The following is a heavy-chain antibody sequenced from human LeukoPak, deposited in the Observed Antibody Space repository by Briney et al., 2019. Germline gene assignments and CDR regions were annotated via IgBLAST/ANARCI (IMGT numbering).Heavy chain of an antibody. D-gene: IGHD6-13*01. Sequence: PTQPITLIWGMAVFSVGTRLVKKGWIRQPPGKALEWLALIYWNDGKRYSPPLQSGLTITRDTSKNQVVLTMTNMDPVDTATYYCAYRPPGRSQMHFWGQGTLVTVSS. CDR1: VFSVGTRLVK. CDR3: AYRPPGRSQMHF. V-gene: IGHV2-5*01. J-gene: IGHJ4*02. CDR2: IYWNDGK.